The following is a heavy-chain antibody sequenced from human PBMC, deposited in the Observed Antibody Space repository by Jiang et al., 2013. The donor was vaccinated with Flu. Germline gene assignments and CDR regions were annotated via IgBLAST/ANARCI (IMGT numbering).Heavy chain of an antibody. CDR3: ASRVRTTAFDY. CDR2: IYPGDSDS. J-gene: IGHJ4*02. Sequence: VRQMPGKGLEWMGIIYPGDSDSRYSPSFQGQVTFSADKSISTAYLQWSSLKASDTAMYYCASRVRTTAFDYWGQGTLVTVSS. D-gene: IGHD4/OR15-4a*01. V-gene: IGHV5-51*01.